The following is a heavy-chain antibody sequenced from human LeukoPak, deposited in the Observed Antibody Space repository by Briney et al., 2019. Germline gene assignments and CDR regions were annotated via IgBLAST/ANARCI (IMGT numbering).Heavy chain of an antibody. J-gene: IGHJ4*02. D-gene: IGHD2-15*01. CDR2: ISSVTSYT. Sequence: PGGSLRLSCAASGFTFSDYYMSWIRQAPGKGLEWVSYISSVTSYTTYADSVKGRFTISRDNAKNTLYLQMNSLRDEDTAVYYCARDLLPSDWGQGTLVTVSS. V-gene: IGHV3-11*06. CDR1: GFTFSDYY. CDR3: ARDLLPSD.